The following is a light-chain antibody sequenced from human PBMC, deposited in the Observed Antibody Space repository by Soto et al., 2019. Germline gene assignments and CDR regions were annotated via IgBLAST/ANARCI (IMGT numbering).Light chain of an antibody. CDR2: GAS. Sequence: IVLTQSPGTLSLSPGETATLSCRASQSVTTQLAWYQQKRGRAPRLIIHGASRRATGIPDRFSGSGSGTDFTLTISGLEPEDFAVYYCQQYATSPGTFGQGTKVDIK. CDR1: QSVTTQ. CDR3: QQYATSPGT. J-gene: IGKJ1*01. V-gene: IGKV3-20*01.